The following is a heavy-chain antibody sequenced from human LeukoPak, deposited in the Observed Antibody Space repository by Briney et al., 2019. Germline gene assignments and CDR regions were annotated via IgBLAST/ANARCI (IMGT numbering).Heavy chain of an antibody. CDR2: IYYSGST. D-gene: IGHD6-25*01. J-gene: IGHJ4*02. CDR1: GGSISSSSYY. Sequence: SETLSLTCTVSGGSISSSSYYWGWIRQPPGKGLEWIGSIYYSGSTYYNPSLKSRVTISVDTSKNQFSLKLSSVTAADTAVYYCARVAAGPKDYWGQGTLVTVPS. CDR3: ARVAAGPKDY. V-gene: IGHV4-39*07.